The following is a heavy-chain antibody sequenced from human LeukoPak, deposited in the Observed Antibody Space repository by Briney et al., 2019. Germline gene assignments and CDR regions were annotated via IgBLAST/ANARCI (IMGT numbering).Heavy chain of an antibody. J-gene: IGHJ1*01. V-gene: IGHV4-38-2*01. D-gene: IGHD2-8*01. CDR1: GYSISSGYY. CDR2: IYHSGST. Sequence: PSETLSLTCAVSGYSISSGYYWGWIRQPPGKGLEWIGSIYHSGSTYYNPSLKSRVTISVDTSKNQFSLKLSSVTAADTAVYYCAGAPAIVLMVYAPRGYFQHWGQGTLVTVSS. CDR3: AGAPAIVLMVYAPRGYFQH.